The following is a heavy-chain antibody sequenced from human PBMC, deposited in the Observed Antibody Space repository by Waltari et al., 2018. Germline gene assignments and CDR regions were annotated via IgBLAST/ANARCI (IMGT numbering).Heavy chain of an antibody. D-gene: IGHD3-3*01. CDR3: ARHPKDYDFWSGYYNYYYGMDV. CDR1: GGSISSSSYY. J-gene: IGHJ6*02. Sequence: QLQLQESGPGLVKPSETLSLTCTVSGGSISSSSYYWGWIRQPPGKGLEWIGSIYYRGSTYYNPSLKSRVTISVDTSKNQFSLKLSSVTAADTAVYYCARHPKDYDFWSGYYNYYYGMDVWGQGTTVTVSS. V-gene: IGHV4-39*01. CDR2: IYYRGST.